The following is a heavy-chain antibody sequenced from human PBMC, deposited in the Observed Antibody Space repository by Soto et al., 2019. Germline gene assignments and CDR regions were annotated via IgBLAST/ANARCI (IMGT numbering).Heavy chain of an antibody. CDR2: INNSGST. J-gene: IGHJ4*02. D-gene: IGHD3-10*01. CDR3: ARGAWGVRGVISDDY. CDR1: GGSFSGYY. Sequence: QVQLQQWGAGLLKPSETLSLPCAVYGGSFSGYYWCWIRQPPGQGLEWIGEINNSGSTNDNPSLKLRFPISVDPSKDQFSLKLSSVTAADAAVYYCARGAWGVRGVISDDYWGQGTLVTVSS. V-gene: IGHV4-34*01.